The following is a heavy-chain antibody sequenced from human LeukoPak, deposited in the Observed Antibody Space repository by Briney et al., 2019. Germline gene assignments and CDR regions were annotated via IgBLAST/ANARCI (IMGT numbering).Heavy chain of an antibody. CDR2: ISSSSSYI. CDR1: GFTFSSYS. D-gene: IGHD3-10*02. Sequence: GGSLRLSCAASGFTFSSYSMNWVRIAPGQGLEWVSSISSSSSYIYYADSVKGRFTISRDNATNSLFLQMNSLRAEDTAVYYCAELGITMIGGVWGKGTTVTISS. J-gene: IGHJ6*04. CDR3: AELGITMIGGV. V-gene: IGHV3-21*01.